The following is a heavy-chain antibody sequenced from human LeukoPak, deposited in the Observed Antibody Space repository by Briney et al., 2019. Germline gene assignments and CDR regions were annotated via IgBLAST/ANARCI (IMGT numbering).Heavy chain of an antibody. D-gene: IGHD3-10*01. J-gene: IGHJ4*02. CDR3: ARAFIRGVVLFDY. CDR1: GGSISSGGYY. CDR2: IYYSGST. Sequence: SETLSLTCTVSGGSISSGGYYWSWIRQPPGKGLEWIGYIYYSGSTYYNPSLKSRVTISVDTSKNQFSLKLSSVTAADTAVYYCARAFIRGVVLFDYWGQGTLVTVSS. V-gene: IGHV4-30-4*08.